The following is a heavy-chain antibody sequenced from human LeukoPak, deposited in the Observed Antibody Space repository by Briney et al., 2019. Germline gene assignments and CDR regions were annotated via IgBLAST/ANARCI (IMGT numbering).Heavy chain of an antibody. CDR1: GYTFTGYY. CDR2: INPNSGGT. Sequence: ASVKVSCKASGYTFTGYYMHWVRQAPGQGLEWMGWINPNSGGTNYAQKFQGRVTMTRDTSISTAYMELSRLRSDATAVYYCARAGIVVVHYEDWEWFDPWGQGTLVTVSS. V-gene: IGHV1-2*02. CDR3: ARAGIVVVHYEDWEWFDP. D-gene: IGHD2-2*01. J-gene: IGHJ5*02.